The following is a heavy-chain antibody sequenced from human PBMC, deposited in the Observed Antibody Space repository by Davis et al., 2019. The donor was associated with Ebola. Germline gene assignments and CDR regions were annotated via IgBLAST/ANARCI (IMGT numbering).Heavy chain of an antibody. CDR1: GYTFISYD. V-gene: IGHV1-2*06. CDR2: VNPNSGST. D-gene: IGHD4-17*01. J-gene: IGHJ4*02. CDR3: ARHEPTVTTFDY. Sequence: ASVKVSCKASGYTFISYDIHWVRQAAGQGLEWMGRVNPNSGSTNYAQKFQGRVTMTRDTSTSTVYMELSSLRSEDTAVYYCARHEPTVTTFDYWGQGTLVTVSS.